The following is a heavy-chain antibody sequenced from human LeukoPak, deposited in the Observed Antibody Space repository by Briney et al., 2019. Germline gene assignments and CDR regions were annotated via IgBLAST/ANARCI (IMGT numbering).Heavy chain of an antibody. CDR1: GGTFSSYA. CDR3: ARDHSFNGMDV. V-gene: IGHV1-69*04. J-gene: IGHJ6*02. CDR2: IIPILGIA. Sequence: SVKVSCKASGGTFSSYAISWVRQAPGQGLEWMGRIIPILGIANYAQKFQGRVTITADKSTSTAYMELSGLRSEDTAVYYCARDHSFNGMDVWGQGTTVTVSS.